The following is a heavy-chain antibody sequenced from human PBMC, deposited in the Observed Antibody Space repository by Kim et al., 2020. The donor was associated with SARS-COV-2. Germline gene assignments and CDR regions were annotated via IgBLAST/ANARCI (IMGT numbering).Heavy chain of an antibody. CDR1: GGSISSYY. D-gene: IGHD3-10*01. CDR2: IYYSGST. CDR3: ARLDYYGSGSYYHPPGENYYYGMDV. V-gene: IGHV4-59*08. Sequence: SETLSLTCTVSGGSISSYYWSWIRQPPGKGLEWIGYIYYSGSTNYNPSLKSRVTISVDTSKNQFSLKLSSVTAADTAVYYCARLDYYGSGSYYHPPGENYYYGMDVWGQGTTVTVSS. J-gene: IGHJ6*02.